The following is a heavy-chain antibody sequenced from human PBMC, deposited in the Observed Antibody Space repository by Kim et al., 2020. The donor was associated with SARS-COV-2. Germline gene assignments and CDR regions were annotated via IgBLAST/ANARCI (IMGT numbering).Heavy chain of an antibody. J-gene: IGHJ5*02. CDR1: GGSFSGYY. V-gene: IGHV4-34*01. CDR3: ARGSGLRSSSSRRFDP. CDR2: INHSGST. Sequence: SETLSLTCAVYGGSFSGYYWSWIRQPPGKGLEWIGEINHSGSTNYNPSLKSRVTISVDTSKNQFSLKLSSVTAADTAVYYCARGSGLRSSSSRRFDPWGQGTLVTVSS. D-gene: IGHD6-13*01.